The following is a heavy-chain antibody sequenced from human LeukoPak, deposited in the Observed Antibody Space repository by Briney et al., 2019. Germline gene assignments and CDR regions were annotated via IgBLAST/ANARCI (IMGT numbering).Heavy chain of an antibody. CDR2: IYYSGST. J-gene: IGHJ4*02. V-gene: IGHV4-61*01. CDR3: ARYTAMTFDY. D-gene: IGHD5-18*01. CDR1: GYSISSGYY. Sequence: SETLSLTCTVSGYSISSGYYWGWIRQPPGKGLEWIGYIYYSGSTNYNPSLKSRVTISVDTSKNQFSLKLSSVTAADTAVYYCARYTAMTFDYWGQGTLVTVSS.